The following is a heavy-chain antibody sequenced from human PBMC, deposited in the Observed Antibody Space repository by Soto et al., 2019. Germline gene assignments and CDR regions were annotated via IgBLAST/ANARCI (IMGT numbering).Heavy chain of an antibody. D-gene: IGHD1-1*01. J-gene: IGHJ5*02. Sequence: QEQLVQSGAEVKKPGASVKVSCKTSGYTFTDYDINWVRQATGQGLEWIGWMNPNSGETGYAQKFQGRGTRARTASLVTAEWGLRSRRSEDTAVNYCARVAVLALPPAYTRFDPWGQGTLFPVSS. CDR3: ARVAVLALPPAYTRFDP. CDR2: MNPNSGET. V-gene: IGHV1-8*01. CDR1: GYTFTDYD.